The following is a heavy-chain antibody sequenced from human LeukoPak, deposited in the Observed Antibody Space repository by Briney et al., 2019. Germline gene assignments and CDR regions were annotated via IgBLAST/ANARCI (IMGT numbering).Heavy chain of an antibody. CDR3: AVETYYYDSSGYYLD. D-gene: IGHD3-22*01. CDR1: GYTFTSYA. Sequence: ASVKVSCKASGYTFTSYAMNWVRQAPGQGLEWMGWINTNTGNPTYAQGFTGRFVFSLDTSVSTAYLQISSLKAEDTAVYYCAVETYYYDSSGYYLDWGQGTLVTVSS. V-gene: IGHV7-4-1*02. CDR2: INTNTGNP. J-gene: IGHJ4*02.